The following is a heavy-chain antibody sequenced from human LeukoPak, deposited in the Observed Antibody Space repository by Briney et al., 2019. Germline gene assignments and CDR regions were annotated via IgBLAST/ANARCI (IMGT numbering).Heavy chain of an antibody. J-gene: IGHJ5*02. CDR2: IYTSGST. V-gene: IGHV4-4*07. D-gene: IGHD1-26*01. CDR3: ARDWIVGATAWFDP. CDR1: GGSISSYY. Sequence: KTSETLSLTCTVSGGSISSYYWSWIRQPAGKGLEWIGRIYTSGSTNYNPSLKSRVTMSVDTSKNQFSLKLSSVTAADTAVYYCARDWIVGATAWFDPWGQATLVTVSS.